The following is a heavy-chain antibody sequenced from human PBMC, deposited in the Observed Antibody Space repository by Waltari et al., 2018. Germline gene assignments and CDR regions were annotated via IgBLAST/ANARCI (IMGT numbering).Heavy chain of an antibody. CDR1: GFDFSSYW. Sequence: EVQLVESGGGLVQPGGSLGLSCAVSGFDFSSYWMCWVRQVPGKGLEWVANIKQDGSEIYYVDSVKGRFTISRDNAKNSLYLQMNSLRAEDTAMYYCARDGEYCSGDKCYSYWYFDLWGRGTLVTVSS. V-gene: IGHV3-7*01. CDR2: IKQDGSEI. CDR3: ARDGEYCSGDKCYSYWYFDL. D-gene: IGHD2-15*01. J-gene: IGHJ2*01.